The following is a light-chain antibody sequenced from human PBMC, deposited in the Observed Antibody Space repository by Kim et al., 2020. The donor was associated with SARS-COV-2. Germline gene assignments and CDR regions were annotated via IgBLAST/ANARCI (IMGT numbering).Light chain of an antibody. CDR2: EDN. Sequence: NFMLTQPHSVSESPGKTVTISCTRSSGRIASNYVQWYQQRPGSSPTTVIYEDNQRPSGVPDRFSGSIDRSSNSASLTISGLKTEDEADYYCQSYDSSANWVFGGVTKLTVL. J-gene: IGLJ3*02. V-gene: IGLV6-57*01. CDR3: QSYDSSANWV. CDR1: SGRIASNY.